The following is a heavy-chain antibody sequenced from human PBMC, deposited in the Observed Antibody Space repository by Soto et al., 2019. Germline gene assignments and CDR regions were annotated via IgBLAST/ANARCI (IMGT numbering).Heavy chain of an antibody. CDR2: VTRDGSST. Sequence: EVQLVESGGGVVQPGGSLRLSCAASGFTFSAYWMHWVRQAPGKGLVWVSRVTRDGSSTNSADSVKGRFTISRDNAKNTVYLQMNSLRAEDTSVYYCARGINNHHAMDVRGQGTTVTVSS. CDR3: ARGINNHHAMDV. V-gene: IGHV3-74*01. CDR1: GFTFSAYW. D-gene: IGHD1-1*01. J-gene: IGHJ6*02.